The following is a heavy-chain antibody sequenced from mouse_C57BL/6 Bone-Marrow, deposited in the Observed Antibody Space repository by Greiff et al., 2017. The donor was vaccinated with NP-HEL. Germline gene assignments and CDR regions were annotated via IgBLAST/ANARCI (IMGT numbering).Heavy chain of an antibody. D-gene: IGHD1-1*01. CDR3: ARRVGSSPDY. CDR2: IYPRSGNT. J-gene: IGHJ2*01. CDR1: GYTFTSYG. V-gene: IGHV1-81*01. Sequence: VKVVESGAELARPGASVKLSCKASGYTFTSYGISWVKQRTGQGLEWIGEIYPRSGNTYYNEKFKGKATLTADKSSTTAYMELRSLTSEDAAVDFCARRVGSSPDYWGQGTTLTLSS.